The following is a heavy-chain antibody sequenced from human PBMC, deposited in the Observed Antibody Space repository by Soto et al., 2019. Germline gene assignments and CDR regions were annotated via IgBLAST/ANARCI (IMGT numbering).Heavy chain of an antibody. Sequence: SVKVSCKAPGGTFSSYAISWVRQAPGQGLEWMGGIIPIFGTANYAQKFQGRVTITADESSSTAYMELSSLRSEDTAVYYCARELYSSGWYDDAFDIWGQGTMVTVSS. CDR1: GGTFSSYA. CDR2: IIPIFGTA. D-gene: IGHD6-19*01. CDR3: ARELYSSGWYDDAFDI. V-gene: IGHV1-69*13. J-gene: IGHJ3*02.